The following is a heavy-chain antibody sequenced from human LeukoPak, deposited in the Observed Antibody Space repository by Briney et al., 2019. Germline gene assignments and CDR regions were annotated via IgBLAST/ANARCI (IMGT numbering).Heavy chain of an antibody. J-gene: IGHJ4*02. CDR3: AKEWGHYDILIGYLN. V-gene: IGHV3-30*18. Sequence: GRSLRLSCAASGFTFSSYGMHWVRQAPGKGLEWVAVISYDGSNKYYADSEKGRFTISRDNSKNTLYLQMNSLRAEDTAVYYCAKEWGHYDILIGYLNWGQGTLVTVSS. CDR1: GFTFSSYG. D-gene: IGHD3-9*01. CDR2: ISYDGSNK.